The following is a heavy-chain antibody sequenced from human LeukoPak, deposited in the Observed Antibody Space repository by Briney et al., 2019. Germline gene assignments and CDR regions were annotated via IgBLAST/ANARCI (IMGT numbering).Heavy chain of an antibody. D-gene: IGHD3-10*01. CDR2: FDPEDGET. J-gene: IGHJ4*02. Sequence: ASVKVSCKVSGYTLTELSMHWVRQAPGKGLEWMGGFDPEDGETIYAQKFQGRVTMTEDTPTDTAYMELSSLRSEDTAVYYCATGRGSGSYTTQLRPRGYMYYFDYWGQGTLVTVSS. V-gene: IGHV1-24*01. CDR1: GYTLTELS. CDR3: ATGRGSGSYTTQLRPRGYMYYFDY.